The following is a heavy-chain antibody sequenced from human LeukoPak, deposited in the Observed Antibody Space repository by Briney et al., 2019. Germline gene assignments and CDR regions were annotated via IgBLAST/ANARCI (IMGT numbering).Heavy chain of an antibody. Sequence: GGSLRLSCAASGFTFSSYAMHWVRQAPGKGLEYVSAISSNGGSTYYANSVKGRFTISRDNSKNTLYLQMNSLRAEDTAVYYCARVRGGYSGYGNWGQGTLVTVSS. J-gene: IGHJ4*02. CDR1: GFTFSSYA. V-gene: IGHV3-64*01. CDR3: ARVRGGYSGYGN. CDR2: ISSNGGST. D-gene: IGHD5-12*01.